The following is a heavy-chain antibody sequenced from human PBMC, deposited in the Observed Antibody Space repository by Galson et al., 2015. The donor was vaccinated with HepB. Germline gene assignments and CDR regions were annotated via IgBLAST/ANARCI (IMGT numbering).Heavy chain of an antibody. V-gene: IGHV1-69*04. CDR3: ARDQDWGAFDI. J-gene: IGHJ3*02. CDR1: GGTFSSYT. Sequence: SCKASGGTFSSYTISWVRQAPGQGLEWMGRIIPILGIANYAQKFQGRVTITADKSTSTAYMELSSLRSEDTAVYYCARDQDWGAFDIWGQGTMVTVSS. D-gene: IGHD3/OR15-3a*01. CDR2: IIPILGIA.